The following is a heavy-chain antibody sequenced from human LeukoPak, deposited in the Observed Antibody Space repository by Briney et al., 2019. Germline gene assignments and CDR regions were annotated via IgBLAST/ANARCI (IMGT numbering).Heavy chain of an antibody. CDR3: ASGTYYYDSSGYYRYFDY. CDR1: GGSISSGSFY. Sequence: SETLSLTCTVSGGSISSGSFYWGWIRQPPGKGLEWIGEINHSGSTNYNPSLKSRVTISVDTSKNQFSLKLSSVTAADTAVYYCASGTYYYDSSGYYRYFDYWGQGTLVTVSS. CDR2: INHSGST. J-gene: IGHJ4*02. D-gene: IGHD3-22*01. V-gene: IGHV4-39*07.